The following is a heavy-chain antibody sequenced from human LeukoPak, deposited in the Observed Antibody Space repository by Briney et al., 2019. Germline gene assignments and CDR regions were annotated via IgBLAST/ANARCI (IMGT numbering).Heavy chain of an antibody. D-gene: IGHD3-22*01. J-gene: IGHJ4*02. Sequence: PSQSLSLTPAVSDSSLSSTSYWGWIGQPPGKGLEWIGRIYPSGGTVYNPSLKTRPSISVDTSKTQFSLKLTSVTAAERAVYSCARNDSSGYFDYWGQGTLVTVSS. CDR2: IYPSGGT. CDR1: DSSLSSTSY. V-gene: IGHV4-38-2*01. CDR3: ARNDSSGYFDY.